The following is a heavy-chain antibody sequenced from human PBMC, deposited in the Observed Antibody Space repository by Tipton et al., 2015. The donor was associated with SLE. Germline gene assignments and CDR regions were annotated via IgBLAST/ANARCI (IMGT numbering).Heavy chain of an antibody. D-gene: IGHD6-13*01. CDR2: IHDSGSS. Sequence: TLSLTCAVNGGSSSGYYWSWIRQSPGKALEWIGDIHDSGSSNYNPSLKSRVSISVDTSKNQISLKLNSVTAADTAVYYCARRGDYRSSWYVASYYYMDVWGKGTTVTVSS. J-gene: IGHJ6*03. CDR3: ARRGDYRSSWYVASYYYMDV. CDR1: GGSSSGYY. V-gene: IGHV4-34*01.